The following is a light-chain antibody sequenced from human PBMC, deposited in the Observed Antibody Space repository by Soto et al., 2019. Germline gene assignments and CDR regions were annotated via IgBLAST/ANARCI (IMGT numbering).Light chain of an antibody. CDR1: ETIRSNY. J-gene: IGKJ3*01. V-gene: IGKV3-20*01. Sequence: EIVLTQSPGTLSSSPGEGVTLSCRASETIRSNYLAWYQKKPGQAPRLLIFGASTRATGIPDKFSGSGSGTDFTLTIISLEPENCAEYDGQQYGSSPPDTFGPGT. CDR3: QQYGSSPPDT. CDR2: GAS.